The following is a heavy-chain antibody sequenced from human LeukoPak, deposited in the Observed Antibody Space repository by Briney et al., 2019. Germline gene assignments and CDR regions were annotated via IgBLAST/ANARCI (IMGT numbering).Heavy chain of an antibody. CDR1: GYTLTELS. CDR3: ATDRGLYGSGSPRY. Sequence: ASVKFSCKVSGYTLTELSMHWVRQAPGKGLEWMGGFDPEDGETIYAQKFQGRVTMTEDTSTDTAYMELSSLRSEDTAVYYCATDRGLYGSGSPRYWGQGTLVTVSS. J-gene: IGHJ4*02. V-gene: IGHV1-24*01. CDR2: FDPEDGET. D-gene: IGHD3-10*01.